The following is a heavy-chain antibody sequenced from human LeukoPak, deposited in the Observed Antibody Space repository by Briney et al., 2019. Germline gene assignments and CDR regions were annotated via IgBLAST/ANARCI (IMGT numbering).Heavy chain of an antibody. Sequence: SVKVSCKASGGTFSSYAISWVRQAPGQGLEWMGGIIPIFGTANYAQRFQGRVTITADESTSTAYMELSSLRSEDTAVYYCARAVRYCGGDCYRYYYYYYMDVWGKGTTVTISS. CDR2: IIPIFGTA. J-gene: IGHJ6*03. D-gene: IGHD2-21*02. CDR3: ARAVRYCGGDCYRYYYYYYMDV. CDR1: GGTFSSYA. V-gene: IGHV1-69*01.